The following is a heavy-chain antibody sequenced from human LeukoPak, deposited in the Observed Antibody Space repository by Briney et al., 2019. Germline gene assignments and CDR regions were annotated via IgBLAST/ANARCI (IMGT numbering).Heavy chain of an antibody. CDR2: IKQDESAK. CDR3: ARLQWPQLRAFDI. Sequence: GGSLRLSCAASGFIFSNYWLSWVRQAPGKGLEWVANIKQDESAKYYVDSVKGRFTISRDNAKNTLYLQMDGLRADDTAVYYCARLQWPQLRAFDIWGQGTMVTVSS. V-gene: IGHV3-7*01. J-gene: IGHJ3*02. CDR1: GFIFSNYW. D-gene: IGHD5-24*01.